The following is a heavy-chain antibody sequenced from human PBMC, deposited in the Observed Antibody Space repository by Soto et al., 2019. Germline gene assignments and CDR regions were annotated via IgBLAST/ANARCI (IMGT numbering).Heavy chain of an antibody. Sequence: QVQLVESGGGVVQPGRSLRLSCTASGFTFRRHGMHWVRQAPGKGLEWVAVIWDDGSDKKYADSVRGRFTVSRDNSKNTRFLQMSSLRAEDTAVYYCAGDPQINSDTSGYVGSWGPGTLVTVSS. V-gene: IGHV3-33*01. CDR1: GFTFRRHG. CDR3: AGDPQINSDTSGYVGS. CDR2: IWDDGSDK. D-gene: IGHD3-22*01. J-gene: IGHJ5*02.